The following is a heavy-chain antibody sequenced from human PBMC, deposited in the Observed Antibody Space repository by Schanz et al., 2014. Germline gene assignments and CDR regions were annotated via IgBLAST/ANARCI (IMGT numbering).Heavy chain of an antibody. J-gene: IGHJ5*02. CDR3: ARGRVLES. Sequence: EVQLLESGGGLVQPGGSLRLSCAASGFTFSTSAMSWVRQVPGKGLEWVANIKKDGSEKYYVDSVKGRFTISRDNAKNSLFLQMNSLRPEDTAVYYCARGRVLESWGQGTLXTVSS. CDR2: IKKDGSEK. CDR1: GFTFSTSA. D-gene: IGHD1-1*01. V-gene: IGHV3-7*01.